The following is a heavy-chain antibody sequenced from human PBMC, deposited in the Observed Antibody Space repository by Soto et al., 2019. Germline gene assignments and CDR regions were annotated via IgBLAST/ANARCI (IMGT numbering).Heavy chain of an antibody. D-gene: IGHD3-10*01. V-gene: IGHV3-23*01. CDR1: GFTFITQA. J-gene: IGHJ4*02. CDR2: ISANGGST. CDR3: GPQILWFEGIPKFDS. Sequence: GGSLRLSCEASGFTFITQAMSWVRQAPGKGLEWVSTISANGGSTYYAASVKGRFTISRDNSKNTLYLEMSSLRDDDTATYYSGPQILWFEGIPKFDSWGQGILVTVSS.